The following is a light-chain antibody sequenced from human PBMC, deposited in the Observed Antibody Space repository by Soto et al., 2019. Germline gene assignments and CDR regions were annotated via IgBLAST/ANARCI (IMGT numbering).Light chain of an antibody. CDR2: EGS. V-gene: IGLV2-23*01. J-gene: IGLJ1*01. CDR1: SSDVGTYNL. Sequence: QSALTQPASVSGSPGQSITISCTGTSSDVGTYNLVSWYQHHPGKAPKLMIYEGSKRPSGVSNRFSGSKSGNTASLTISGLQAEDEADYYCCSNAGSRTYFFGTGTKLTVL. CDR3: CSNAGSRTYF.